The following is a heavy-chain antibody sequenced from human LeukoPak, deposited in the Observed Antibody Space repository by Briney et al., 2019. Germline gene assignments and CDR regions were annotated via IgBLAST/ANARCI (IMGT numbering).Heavy chain of an antibody. Sequence: GGSLRLSCAASGFTFSSYWMSWVRQAPGKGLEWVANIKQDGSEKYYVDSVKGRFTISRDNAKNSLYLQMNSLRAEDTAVYYCARDSMIVVVPAAIRAVDYWGQGTLVTVSS. CDR1: GFTFSSYW. J-gene: IGHJ4*02. D-gene: IGHD2-2*02. CDR2: IKQDGSEK. CDR3: ARDSMIVVVPAAIRAVDY. V-gene: IGHV3-7*01.